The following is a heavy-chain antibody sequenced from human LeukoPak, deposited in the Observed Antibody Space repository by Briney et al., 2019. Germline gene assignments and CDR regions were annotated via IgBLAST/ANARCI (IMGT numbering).Heavy chain of an antibody. CDR2: ISYDGSNK. CDR3: ARDSEYYDFWSGYYL. CDR1: GFTFRSYG. Sequence: GGSLRLSCVASGFTFRSYGIHWVRQAPGKGLEWVAVISYDGSNKYYADSVKGRFTISRDNSKNTLYLQMNSLRAEDTAVYYCARDSEYYDFWSGYYLWGQGTLVTVSS. D-gene: IGHD3-3*01. V-gene: IGHV3-30*19. J-gene: IGHJ4*02.